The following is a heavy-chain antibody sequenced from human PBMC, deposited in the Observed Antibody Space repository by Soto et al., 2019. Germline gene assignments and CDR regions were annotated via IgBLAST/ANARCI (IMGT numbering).Heavy chain of an antibody. CDR3: ARDRDDFWSGDWAY. CDR1: GFTFSRYA. CDR2: ISYDEATK. D-gene: IGHD3-3*01. V-gene: IGHV3-30-3*01. Sequence: QVQLVESGGGVVQPGTSLRLSCAASGFTFSRYAMHWVRQAPGKGLEWVAVISYDEATKYYADSVKGRFTISRDNSKNTMYLQMNSLRDEDTAVYYCARDRDDFWSGDWAYWGQGTLVSVSS. J-gene: IGHJ4*02.